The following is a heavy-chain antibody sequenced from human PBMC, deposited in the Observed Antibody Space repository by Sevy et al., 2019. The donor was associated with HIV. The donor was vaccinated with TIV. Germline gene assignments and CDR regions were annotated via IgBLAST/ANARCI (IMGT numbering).Heavy chain of an antibody. Sequence: GGSLRLSCAASGFTFSSYWMSWVRQAPGKGLEWVANIKQDGSEKYYVDSVKGRFTISIDNAKNSLYLQMNSLRAEDTAVYYCARELERLHYYYYYGMDVWGQGTTVTVSS. V-gene: IGHV3-7*01. CDR1: GFTFSSYW. CDR3: ARELERLHYYYYYGMDV. CDR2: IKQDGSEK. J-gene: IGHJ6*02. D-gene: IGHD1-1*01.